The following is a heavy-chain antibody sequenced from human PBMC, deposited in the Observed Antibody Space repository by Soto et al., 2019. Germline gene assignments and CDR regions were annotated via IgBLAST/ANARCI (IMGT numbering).Heavy chain of an antibody. Sequence: PGGSLRLSCAASGFTFSSYGMHWVRQAPGKGLEWVAVISYDGSNKYYADSVKGRFTISRDNSKNMLYLQMNSLRTEDTAVYYCAKGSSSVYYYYYGIDVWGQGTTVTVSS. J-gene: IGHJ6*02. D-gene: IGHD6-6*01. CDR3: AKGSSSVYYYYYGIDV. V-gene: IGHV3-30*18. CDR1: GFTFSSYG. CDR2: ISYDGSNK.